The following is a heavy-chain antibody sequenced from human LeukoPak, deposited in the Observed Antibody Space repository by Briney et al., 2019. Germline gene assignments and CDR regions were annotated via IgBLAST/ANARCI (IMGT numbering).Heavy chain of an antibody. V-gene: IGHV3-23*01. CDR1: GFTFSRHG. D-gene: IGHD2-15*01. CDR3: AKDILGGLYWYFDL. J-gene: IGHJ2*01. CDR2: ISGSGANT. Sequence: HPGGSLRLSCAPSGFTFSRHGMHWVRKAPGKGLEWVSVISGSGANTYYADSVKGRFTISRDNSKNTLYLQMNSLRAEDTAVYYCAKDILGGLYWYFDLWGRGTLVTVSS.